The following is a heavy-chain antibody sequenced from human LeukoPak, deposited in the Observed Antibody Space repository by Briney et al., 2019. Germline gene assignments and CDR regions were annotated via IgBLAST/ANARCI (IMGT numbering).Heavy chain of an antibody. V-gene: IGHV1-8*01. J-gene: IGHJ3*02. Sequence: ASVKVSCKASGYTFTSYDINWARQATGQGLEWMGWMNPNSGNTGYAQKFQGRVTMTRNTSISTAYMELSSLRSEDTAVYYCARGPYCSSISCYAHDAFDIWGQGTMVTVSS. CDR2: MNPNSGNT. CDR3: ARGPYCSSISCYAHDAFDI. CDR1: GYTFTSYD. D-gene: IGHD2-2*01.